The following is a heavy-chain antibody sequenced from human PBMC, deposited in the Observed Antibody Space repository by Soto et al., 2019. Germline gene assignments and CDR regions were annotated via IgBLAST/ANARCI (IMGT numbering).Heavy chain of an antibody. CDR3: ASPSTVTARAEYFQH. Sequence: QVQLVQSGAEVKKPGSSVKVSCKASGGTFSSYTISWVRQAPGQGLEWMGRIIPILGIANYAQKFQSRVTTTADKSTSTAYMEQSSMRSEDTAVYYCASPSTVTARAEYFQHWGQGTLVTVSS. J-gene: IGHJ1*01. D-gene: IGHD4-17*01. CDR1: GGTFSSYT. V-gene: IGHV1-69*02. CDR2: IIPILGIA.